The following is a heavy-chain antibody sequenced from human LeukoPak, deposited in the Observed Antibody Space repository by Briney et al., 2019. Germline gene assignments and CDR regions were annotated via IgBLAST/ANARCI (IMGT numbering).Heavy chain of an antibody. D-gene: IGHD3-22*01. CDR2: IGSRGATI. J-gene: IGHJ4*02. CDR1: GFTFSSYA. CDR3: VYDSSSYYDYFDY. Sequence: PGGSLRLSCAASGFTFSSYAMHWVRQAPGKGLDWVSYIGSRGATIYYADSVKGRFTISRDNAKNSPYLQMNSLRAEDTALYYCVYDSSSYYDYFDYWGQGTLVTVSS. V-gene: IGHV3-48*04.